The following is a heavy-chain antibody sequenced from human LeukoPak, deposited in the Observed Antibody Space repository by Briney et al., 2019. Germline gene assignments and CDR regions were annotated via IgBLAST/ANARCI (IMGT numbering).Heavy chain of an antibody. CDR2: IYHSGST. Sequence: PSETLSLTCTVSGYSISSGYYWGWIRQPPGKGLEWIGSIYHSGSTYYNPSLKSRVTISVDTSKNQFSLKLSSVTAADTAVYYCARYDYGSYMDVWGKGTTVTVSS. V-gene: IGHV4-38-2*02. CDR1: GYSISSGYY. D-gene: IGHD4-17*01. CDR3: ARYDYGSYMDV. J-gene: IGHJ6*03.